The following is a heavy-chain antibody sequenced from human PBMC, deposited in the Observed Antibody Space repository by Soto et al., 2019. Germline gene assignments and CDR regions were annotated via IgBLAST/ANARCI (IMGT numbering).Heavy chain of an antibody. CDR1: GFTFSSYS. V-gene: IGHV3-48*01. CDR2: ISSSSSTI. CDR3: ARETYYDILPGYPFSGGMDV. D-gene: IGHD3-9*01. J-gene: IGHJ6*02. Sequence: EVQLVESGGGLVQPGGSLRLSCAASGFTFSSYSMNWVRQAPGKGLEWVSYISSSSSTIYYADSVKGRFTISRDNAKNSXYXXMNSLRAEDTAVYYCARETYYDILPGYPFSGGMDVWGQGTTVTVSS.